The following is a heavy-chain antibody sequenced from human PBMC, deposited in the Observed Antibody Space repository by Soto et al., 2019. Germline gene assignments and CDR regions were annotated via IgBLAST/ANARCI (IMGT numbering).Heavy chain of an antibody. CDR1: GGSISSSGNYY. CDR2: IYYSGST. J-gene: IGHJ4*02. V-gene: IGHV4-30-4*01. D-gene: IGHD2-21*02. CDR3: ARGGWHGGDWYVDY. Sequence: QVQLQESGPGLVKPSQTLSLTCAVSGGSISSSGNYYWSWIRQPPGKGLEWIGFIYYSGSTYYNPSLRSRLTISVDTSKNQFSLDLTSMTAADTAMYYCARGGWHGGDWYVDYWGQGTRVTVSS.